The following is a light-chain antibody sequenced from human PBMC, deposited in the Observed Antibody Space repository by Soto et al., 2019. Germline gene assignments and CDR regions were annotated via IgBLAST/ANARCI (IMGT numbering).Light chain of an antibody. J-gene: IGKJ1*01. CDR2: GAS. CDR1: RSVSSNY. Sequence: EIVLTQSPGTLSLSPGERATLSCRASRSVSSNYLAWYQQKPGQAPRLLIYGASSRATGILDRLSGSGSGTDFTLTISRLEPEDFAVYYCQQYGSSPLTFGQGTKVDIK. CDR3: QQYGSSPLT. V-gene: IGKV3-20*01.